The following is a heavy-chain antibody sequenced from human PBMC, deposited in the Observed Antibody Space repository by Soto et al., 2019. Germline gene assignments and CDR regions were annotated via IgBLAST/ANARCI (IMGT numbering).Heavy chain of an antibody. V-gene: IGHV1-69*13. D-gene: IGHD2-8*01. Sequence: SVKVSCKASGGTFSSYAISWVRQAPGQGLEWMGGIIPIFGTANYAQKFQGRVTITADESTSTAYMELSSLRSEDTAVYYCARTYAMGSYYYYGMDVWGQRTTVTVSS. CDR1: GGTFSSYA. J-gene: IGHJ6*02. CDR3: ARTYAMGSYYYYGMDV. CDR2: IIPIFGTA.